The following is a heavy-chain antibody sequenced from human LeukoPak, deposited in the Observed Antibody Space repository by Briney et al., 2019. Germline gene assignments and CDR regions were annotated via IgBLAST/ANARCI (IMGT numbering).Heavy chain of an antibody. CDR3: AKDRYYYGSGSYYPPNDY. Sequence: GGSLRLSCAASGFTFSSYAMHWVRQAPGKGLEWVAVISYDGSNKYYADSVKGRFTISRDNSKNTLYLQMNSLRAEDTAVYYCAKDRYYYGSGSYYPPNDYWGQGTLVTVSS. J-gene: IGHJ4*02. CDR1: GFTFSSYA. CDR2: ISYDGSNK. V-gene: IGHV3-30*04. D-gene: IGHD3-10*01.